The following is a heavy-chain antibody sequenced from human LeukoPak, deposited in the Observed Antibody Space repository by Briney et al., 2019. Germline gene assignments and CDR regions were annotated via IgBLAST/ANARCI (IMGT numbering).Heavy chain of an antibody. D-gene: IGHD6-13*01. J-gene: IGHJ5*02. V-gene: IGHV3-48*01. CDR3: ARVDAAAGLNWFDP. CDR1: GFTFSSYS. CDR2: ISGSSSTT. Sequence: GGSLRLSCAASGFTFSSYSMNWVRQAPGKGLEWISYISGSSSTTYYADSVKGRFTISRDNAKNSLYLQMNSLRAEDTAVYYCARVDAAAGLNWFDPWGQGTLVTVSS.